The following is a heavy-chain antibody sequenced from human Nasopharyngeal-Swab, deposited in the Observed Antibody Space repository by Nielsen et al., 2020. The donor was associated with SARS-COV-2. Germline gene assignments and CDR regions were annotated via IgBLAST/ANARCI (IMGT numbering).Heavy chain of an antibody. CDR1: GYTFTSYG. J-gene: IGHJ6*03. V-gene: IGHV1-18*01. Sequence: ASVKVSCKASGYTFTSYGISWVRQAPGQGLEWMGWISAYNGNTNYAQKLQGRVTMTTDTSTSTAYMELRSLRSDDTAVYYCARDSIVLMMYAPNYYYYYMDVWGKGTTVTVSS. CDR2: ISAYNGNT. D-gene: IGHD2-8*01. CDR3: ARDSIVLMMYAPNYYYYYMDV.